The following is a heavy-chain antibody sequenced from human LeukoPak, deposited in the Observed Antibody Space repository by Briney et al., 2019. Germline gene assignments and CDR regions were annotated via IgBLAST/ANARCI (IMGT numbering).Heavy chain of an antibody. V-gene: IGHV3-23*01. CDR2: ISGSGGST. CDR3: AKGPRTPHGAFDI. CDR1: GFTFSSYA. J-gene: IGHJ3*02. Sequence: SCKASGFTFSSYAMSWVRQAPGKGLEWVSAISGSGGSTYYADSVKGRFTISRDNSKNTLYLQMNSLRAEDTAVYYCAKGPRTPHGAFDIWGXXTMVTVSS.